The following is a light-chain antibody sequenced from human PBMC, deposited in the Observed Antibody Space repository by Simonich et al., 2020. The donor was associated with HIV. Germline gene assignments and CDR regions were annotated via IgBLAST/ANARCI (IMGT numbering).Light chain of an antibody. CDR3: SSYTSGITYVV. J-gene: IGLJ2*01. CDR2: DVN. Sequence: QSALTQPASVSGSPGQSITISCTGTSSDVGGYNYVSWYQQHPGKAPKLMIYDVNKRPSGVYNRFSGSKSGNTASLTISGLQAEDESDYYCSSYTSGITYVVFGGGTKLTVL. CDR1: SSDVGGYNY. V-gene: IGLV2-14*03.